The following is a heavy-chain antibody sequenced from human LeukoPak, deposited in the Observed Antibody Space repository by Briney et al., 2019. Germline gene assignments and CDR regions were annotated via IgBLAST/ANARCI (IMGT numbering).Heavy chain of an antibody. Sequence: GGSQRLSCVASGLTFSSFGMHWVRQAPGKGLEWVAFIWYDGSNQYYADSVKGRFTIFRDNSKNTLYLQMNSLRGDDTAVYYCARDSPLTAGPFDPWGQGTLVTVSS. V-gene: IGHV3-33*01. D-gene: IGHD7-27*01. J-gene: IGHJ5*02. CDR1: GLTFSSFG. CDR2: IWYDGSNQ. CDR3: ARDSPLTAGPFDP.